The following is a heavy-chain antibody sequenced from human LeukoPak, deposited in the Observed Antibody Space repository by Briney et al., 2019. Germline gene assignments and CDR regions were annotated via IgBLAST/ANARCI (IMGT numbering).Heavy chain of an antibody. CDR2: ISSSSSYI. D-gene: IGHD4-17*01. CDR3: ARETRYGDYVFDY. V-gene: IGHV3-21*01. CDR1: GFTFSSYS. J-gene: IGHJ4*02. Sequence: GGSLRLSCAASGFTFSSYSMNWVRQAPGKGLEWVSSISSSSSYIYYADSVKGRFTISRDNAKNSLYLQMNSLRAGDTAVYYCARETRYGDYVFDYWGQGTLVTVSS.